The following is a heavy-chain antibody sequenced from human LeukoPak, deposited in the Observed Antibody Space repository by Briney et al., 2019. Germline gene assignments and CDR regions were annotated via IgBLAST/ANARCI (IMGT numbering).Heavy chain of an antibody. J-gene: IGHJ6*03. CDR3: ARDSYSSSWYRGNYYYYMDV. CDR1: GFTFSDYY. D-gene: IGHD6-13*01. Sequence: GGSLRLSCAASGFTFSDYYMSWIRQAAGKGLEWVSYISSSGSTIYYADSVKGRFTISRDNAKNSLYLQMNSLRAEDTAVYYCARDSYSSSWYRGNYYYYMDVWGKGTTVTVSS. CDR2: ISSSGSTI. V-gene: IGHV3-11*01.